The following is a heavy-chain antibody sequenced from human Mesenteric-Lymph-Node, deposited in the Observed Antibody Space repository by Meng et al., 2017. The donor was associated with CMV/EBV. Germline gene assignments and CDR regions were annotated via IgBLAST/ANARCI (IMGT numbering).Heavy chain of an antibody. V-gene: IGHV4-39*01. CDR2: IYYSGST. J-gene: IGHJ6*02. Sequence: SETLSLTCTVSGGSISSSSYYWGWIRQPPGKGLEWIGSIYYSGSTYYNPSLKSRVTISVDTSKNQFSLKLSSVTAADTTVYYYAITEDIYYYGMDVWGQGTTVTVSS. CDR1: GGSISSSSYY. CDR3: AITEDIYYYGMDV. D-gene: IGHD3-16*01.